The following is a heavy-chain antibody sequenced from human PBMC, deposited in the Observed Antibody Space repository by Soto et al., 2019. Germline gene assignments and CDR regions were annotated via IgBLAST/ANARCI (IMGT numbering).Heavy chain of an antibody. CDR1: GFPFSDYA. CDR3: AQDFFPALSGKDFYYGFDV. Sequence: PGGSLRLSCAASGFPFSDYAMTWVRQAPGKGLEWVSVVSSSGRDTHYGDSVRGRFSISRDNSKNTLFLQMNSLRVEDTAVYYCAQDFFPALSGKDFYYGFDVWGQGTTVTVSS. V-gene: IGHV3-23*01. D-gene: IGHD1-26*01. J-gene: IGHJ6*02. CDR2: VSSSGRDT.